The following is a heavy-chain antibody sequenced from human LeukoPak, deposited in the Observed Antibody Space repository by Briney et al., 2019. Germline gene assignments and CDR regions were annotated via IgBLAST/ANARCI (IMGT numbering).Heavy chain of an antibody. CDR2: IYWNDDK. J-gene: IGHJ5*02. V-gene: IGHV2-5*01. CDR3: AHQDIVVVPAATGFDP. CDR1: GFSLSTSGVG. D-gene: IGHD2-2*01. Sequence: ESGPTLANPTQTLTLTCTFSGFSLSTSGVGVGWIRQPPGKALERLALIYWNDDKRYSPSLKSRLTITKDTSKNQVVLKMTNMDPVDTATYYCAHQDIVVVPAATGFDPWGQGTLVTVSS.